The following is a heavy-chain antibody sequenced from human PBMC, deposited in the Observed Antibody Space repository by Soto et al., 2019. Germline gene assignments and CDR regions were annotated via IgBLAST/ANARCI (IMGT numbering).Heavy chain of an antibody. CDR2: IIPILGIA. V-gene: IGHV1-69*02. CDR3: ARSAIFRRPGRRYYMDV. Sequence: SVKVSCKASGGTFSSYTISWVRQAPGQGLEWMGRIIPILGIANYAQKFQGRVTMTTNTSISTAYMELSSLRSEDTAVYYCARSAIFRRPGRRYYMDVWGKGTTVTVSS. D-gene: IGHD3-9*01. CDR1: GGTFSSYT. J-gene: IGHJ6*03.